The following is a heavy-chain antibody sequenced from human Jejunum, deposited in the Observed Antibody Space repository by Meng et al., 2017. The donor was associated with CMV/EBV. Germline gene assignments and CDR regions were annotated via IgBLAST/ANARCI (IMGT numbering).Heavy chain of an antibody. Sequence: AASCFTFSTYSLHWVRQAPGKGLEWVSHIKYDGSRENYADSVKGRFAISRDNTKNMLSLQMNSLRAEDTAVYYCARDKWELYFDYWGQGALVTVSS. J-gene: IGHJ4*02. CDR3: ARDKWELYFDY. V-gene: IGHV3-74*01. CDR2: IKYDGSRE. CDR1: CFTFSTYS. D-gene: IGHD1-26*01.